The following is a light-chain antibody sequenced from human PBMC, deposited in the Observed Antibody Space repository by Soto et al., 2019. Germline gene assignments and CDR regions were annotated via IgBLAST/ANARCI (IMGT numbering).Light chain of an antibody. Sequence: VLAQPASVSGSPGQSITISCTGTSSDVGGYNYVSWYQQHPGKAPKLLIYEVSHRPSGVSNRFSGSKSGNTASLTISGLQAEDEADYYCTSYTSSDTLLYVFGTGTKVTVL. CDR2: EVS. CDR3: TSYTSSDTLLYV. V-gene: IGLV2-14*01. J-gene: IGLJ1*01. CDR1: SSDVGGYNY.